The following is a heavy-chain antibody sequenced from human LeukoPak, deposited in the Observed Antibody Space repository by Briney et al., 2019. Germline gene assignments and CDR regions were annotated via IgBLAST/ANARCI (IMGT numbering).Heavy chain of an antibody. J-gene: IGHJ4*02. CDR1: GYSFTSYW. Sequence: GESLKISCKGSGYSFTSYWIGWVRQMPGKGLEWMGIIYPGDSDTRYSPSFQGQVTISADKSISTAYLQWSSLKASDTAMYYCARRVTMVRGVTAFDYWGQRTLVTVSS. V-gene: IGHV5-51*01. CDR3: ARRVTMVRGVTAFDY. CDR2: IYPGDSDT. D-gene: IGHD3-10*01.